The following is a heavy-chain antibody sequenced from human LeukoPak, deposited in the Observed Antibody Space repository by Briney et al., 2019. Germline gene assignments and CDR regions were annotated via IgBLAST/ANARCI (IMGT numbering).Heavy chain of an antibody. CDR2: IIPILGIA. CDR1: GGTFSSYA. Sequence: SVKVSCKASGGTFSSYAISWVRQAPGQGLEWMGRIIPILGIANYAQRFQGRVTITADKSTSTVYMELSSLTSGDTAIYSCASEIPRTSRFDYWGQGTLVTVSS. V-gene: IGHV1-69*04. CDR3: ASEIPRTSRFDY. D-gene: IGHD2-8*01. J-gene: IGHJ4*02.